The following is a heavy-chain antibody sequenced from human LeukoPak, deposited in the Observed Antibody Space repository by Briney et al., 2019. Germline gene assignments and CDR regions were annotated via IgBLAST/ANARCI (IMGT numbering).Heavy chain of an antibody. Sequence: PSETLSLTCTVSGSSISSYYWSWIRQPPGKGLEWIGYIYYSGSTNYNPSLKSRVTISVDTSKNQFSLKLSSVTAADTAVYYCARALGRFDLWGRGTLVTVSS. J-gene: IGHJ2*01. CDR1: GSSISSYY. CDR2: IYYSGST. D-gene: IGHD7-27*01. V-gene: IGHV4-59*01. CDR3: ARALGRFDL.